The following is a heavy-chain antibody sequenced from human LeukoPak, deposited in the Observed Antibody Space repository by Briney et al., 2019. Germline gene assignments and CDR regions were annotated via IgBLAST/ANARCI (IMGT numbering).Heavy chain of an antibody. V-gene: IGHV3-69-1*01. CDR1: GFTFSDSN. D-gene: IGHD1-26*01. CDR3: ARVAVGSYDWFDP. CDR2: IGRDSGT. Sequence: GGSLRLSCAASGFTFSDSNVNWVRQAPGKGLEWISYIGRDSGTLYANSVNGRFTISRDNAKNTLYLQMNSLRADDTAVYYCARVAVGSYDWFDPWGQGTLVTVSS. J-gene: IGHJ5*02.